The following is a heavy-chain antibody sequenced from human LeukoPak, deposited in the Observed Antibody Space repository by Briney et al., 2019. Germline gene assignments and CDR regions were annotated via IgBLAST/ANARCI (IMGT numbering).Heavy chain of an antibody. D-gene: IGHD3-10*01. Sequence: SVKVSCKASGGTFSSYAISWVRQAPGQGLEWMGGIIPIFGTANYAQKFQGRVTITADESTSTAYMELSSLRSEDTAVYYCARVRYYGSGSYYYSDYWGQGTLVTVSS. CDR3: ARVRYYGSGSYYYSDY. CDR1: GGTFSSYA. CDR2: IIPIFGTA. V-gene: IGHV1-69*13. J-gene: IGHJ4*02.